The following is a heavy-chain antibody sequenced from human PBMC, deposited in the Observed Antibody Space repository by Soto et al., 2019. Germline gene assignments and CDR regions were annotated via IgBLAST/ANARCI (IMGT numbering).Heavy chain of an antibody. J-gene: IGHJ5*02. D-gene: IGHD2-2*02. CDR1: GFPFKSHE. Sequence: GGSLGLSCAGSGFPFKSHEMTWVRQAPGKGLELISSISSSGGSIYYADSVKGRFTVSRDNAKNSLYLQMNSLRAEDTAVYYCARSWGLYCSSSRCYSPWFDPWGRGTLVTSPQ. V-gene: IGHV3-48*03. CDR3: ARSWGLYCSSSRCYSPWFDP. CDR2: ISSSGGSI.